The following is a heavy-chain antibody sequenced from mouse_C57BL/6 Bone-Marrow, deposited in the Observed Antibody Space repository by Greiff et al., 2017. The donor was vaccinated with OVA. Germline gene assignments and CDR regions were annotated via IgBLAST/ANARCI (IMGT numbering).Heavy chain of an antibody. CDR1: GYSITSGYY. V-gene: IGHV3-6*01. Sequence: EVKLEESGPGLVKPSQSLSLTCSVTGYSITSGYYWNWIRQFPGNKLEWMGYISYDGSNNYNPSLKNRISITRDTSKNQFFLKLNSVTTEDTATYYCAKGNYYDYDGSFDYWGQGTTLTVSS. D-gene: IGHD2-4*01. CDR2: ISYDGSN. CDR3: AKGNYYDYDGSFDY. J-gene: IGHJ2*01.